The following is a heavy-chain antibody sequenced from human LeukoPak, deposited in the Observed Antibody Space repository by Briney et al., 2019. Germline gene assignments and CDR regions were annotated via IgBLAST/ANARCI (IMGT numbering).Heavy chain of an antibody. CDR2: INPNSGFT. V-gene: IGHV1-2*02. CDR3: ARDWFLDY. Sequence: GASVKVSCKASGYPFTGYYLHWVRQAPGQGLEWMGWINPNSGFTNYAQKFQGRVTMTRDTSISTAYMELSRLRSDDTAVYYCARDWFLDYWGQGTLVTVSS. D-gene: IGHD3-9*01. CDR1: GYPFTGYY. J-gene: IGHJ4*02.